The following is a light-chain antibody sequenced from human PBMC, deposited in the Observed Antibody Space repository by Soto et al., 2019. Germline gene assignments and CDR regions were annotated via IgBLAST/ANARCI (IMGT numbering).Light chain of an antibody. V-gene: IGLV2-23*02. CDR2: EVR. Sequence: ALTQPASVSGSPGQSITISCTGTSSDIGSYNYVAWYQQFPGKTPKLIIYEVRNRPSGVSFRFSGSKSGSTASLTISGLQAEDEADYYCCSNAVGSTYVFGTGTKVTVL. J-gene: IGLJ1*01. CDR3: CSNAVGSTYV. CDR1: SSDIGSYNY.